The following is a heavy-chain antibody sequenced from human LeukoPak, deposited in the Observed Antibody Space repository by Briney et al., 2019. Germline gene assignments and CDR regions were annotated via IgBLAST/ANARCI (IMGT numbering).Heavy chain of an antibody. CDR1: GVSVNSGDYY. V-gene: IGHV4-39*01. J-gene: IGHJ4*02. CDR3: TRQLGTATTSVVDY. Sequence: SETLSLTCTASGVSVNSGDYYWGWIRQSPGKSLEGIGNIYSSGTTYYNPSLKSRVIISMDTSRNQFSLNLSSVTAADTAVYFSTRQLGTATTSVVDYWGQGTLVTVSS. CDR2: IYSSGTT. D-gene: IGHD1-7*01.